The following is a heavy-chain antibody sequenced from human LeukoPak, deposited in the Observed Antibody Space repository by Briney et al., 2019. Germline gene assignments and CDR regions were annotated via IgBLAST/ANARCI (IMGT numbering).Heavy chain of an antibody. J-gene: IGHJ4*02. CDR3: ARVAPFYYYGSGSYIDY. V-gene: IGHV4-39*07. D-gene: IGHD3-10*01. Sequence: SETLSLTCIVSGGSISSSIYYWAWVRQPPGKGLERIGEIYHSGSTNYNPSLKSRVTISVDKSKNQFSLKLSSVTAADTAVYYCARVAPFYYYGSGSYIDYWGQGTLVTVSS. CDR2: IYHSGST. CDR1: GGSISSSIYY.